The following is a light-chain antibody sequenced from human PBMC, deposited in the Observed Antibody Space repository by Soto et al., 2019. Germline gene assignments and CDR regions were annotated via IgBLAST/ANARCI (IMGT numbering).Light chain of an antibody. V-gene: IGKV1-12*01. CDR2: AAS. J-gene: IGKJ1*01. CDR3: LHVFSSPRT. Sequence: DIQMTQSPSSLSASIGDRVTITCRASQDIGVRVAWFQQKPGKAPKYLIQAASSLQSGVPSRFSGSGSGTYFFRSINNLQPEDFATYCCLHVFSSPRTFGQGTKVDI. CDR1: QDIGVR.